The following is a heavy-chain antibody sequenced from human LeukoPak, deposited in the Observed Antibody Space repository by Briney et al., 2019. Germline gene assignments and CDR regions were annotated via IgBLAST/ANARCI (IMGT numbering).Heavy chain of an antibody. D-gene: IGHD2-15*01. CDR1: GFTFSSYA. Sequence: GGSLRLSCAASGFTFSSYAMSWVRQAPGKGLEWDSAISGSGGSTYYADSVKGRFTISRDNSKNTLYLQMNSLRAEDMAVYYCAKGIVVVVAATPEYFQHWGQGTLVTVSS. J-gene: IGHJ1*01. CDR3: AKGIVVVVAATPEYFQH. CDR2: ISGSGGST. V-gene: IGHV3-23*01.